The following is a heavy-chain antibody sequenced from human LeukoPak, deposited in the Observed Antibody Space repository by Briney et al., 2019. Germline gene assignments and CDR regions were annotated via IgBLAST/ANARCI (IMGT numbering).Heavy chain of an antibody. D-gene: IGHD3-10*01. CDR2: IKQDGSEK. CDR3: ARAGQEWFGELGFDQ. CDR1: GFSFSRYW. V-gene: IGHV3-7*01. J-gene: IGHJ4*02. Sequence: GGSLRLSCAASGFSFSRYWMSRVRQAPGKGLEWVANIKQDGSEKNYVESVKGRFTISRDNAKNSLYLQTNSLRAEDTAVYYCARAGQEWFGELGFDQWGQGTLVIASS.